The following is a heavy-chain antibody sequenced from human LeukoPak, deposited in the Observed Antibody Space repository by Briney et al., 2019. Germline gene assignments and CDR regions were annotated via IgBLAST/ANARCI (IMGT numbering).Heavy chain of an antibody. J-gene: IGHJ4*02. Sequence: GGSLRLSCVASGFTFRTDWMSWVRQAPGKGPGWVASIKDDGSEIYYVDSVRGRFTISRDNAKNSLYLQMNSLRAEDTAVYYCAREWNWGQGSLVTVSS. CDR1: GFTFRTDW. CDR3: AREWN. CDR2: IKDDGSEI. V-gene: IGHV3-7*01.